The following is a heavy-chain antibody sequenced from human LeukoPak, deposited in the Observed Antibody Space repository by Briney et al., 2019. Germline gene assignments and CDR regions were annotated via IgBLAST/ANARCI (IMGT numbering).Heavy chain of an antibody. CDR2: IWYDGSNK. CDR3: ASGRGSGGSHTSYFDY. D-gene: IGHD2-15*01. Sequence: GGSLRLSCAASGITFRNYGMHWVRQAPGKGLEWVAIIWYDGSNKYYADSVGGRFTISRDNSKSTLYLQMNSLRVEDTAVYYCASGRGSGGSHTSYFDYWGQGTLVTVSS. J-gene: IGHJ4*02. V-gene: IGHV3-33*01. CDR1: GITFRNYG.